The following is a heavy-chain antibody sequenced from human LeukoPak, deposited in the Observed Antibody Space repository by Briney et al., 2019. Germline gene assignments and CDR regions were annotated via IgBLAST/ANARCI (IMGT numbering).Heavy chain of an antibody. CDR2: IYYSGST. CDR1: GGSISSSSYY. J-gene: IGHJ6*03. Sequence: SETLSLTCTVPGGSISSSSYYWGWIRQPPGKGLEWIGSIYYSGSTYYNPSLKSRVTISVDTSKNQFSLKLSSVTAADPAVYYCGAQQRDRYYYYYMDVWGKGTTVTVSS. V-gene: IGHV4-39*01. CDR3: GAQQRDRYYYYYMDV. D-gene: IGHD6-13*01.